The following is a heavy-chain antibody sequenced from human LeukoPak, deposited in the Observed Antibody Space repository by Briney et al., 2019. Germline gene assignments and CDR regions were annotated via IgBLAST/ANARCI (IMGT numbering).Heavy chain of an antibody. CDR1: GYSISSGYY. CDR3: ARYSSSPTYYFDY. J-gene: IGHJ4*02. CDR2: IYHTGST. V-gene: IGHV4-38-2*02. Sequence: SETLSLTCTVSGYSISSGYYWGWIRQPPGTWLEWIGSIYHTGSTYYSPSLKSRVTISVDTSKNQFSLKLSSVNAADTAVYYCARYSSSPTYYFDYWGQGTLVTVSS. D-gene: IGHD6-13*01.